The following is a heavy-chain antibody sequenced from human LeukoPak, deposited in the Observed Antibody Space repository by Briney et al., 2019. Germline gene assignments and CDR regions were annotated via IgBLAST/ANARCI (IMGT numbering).Heavy chain of an antibody. V-gene: IGHV3-9*01. CDR3: AATEEYSRSLYYFDY. CDR2: ISWNSGSI. J-gene: IGHJ4*02. Sequence: GGSLRLSCAASGFTFDDYAMHWVRQAPGKGLEWVSVISWNSGSIGYADSVKGRFTISRDNAKNSLYLQMNSLRAEDTALYYCAATEEYSRSLYYFDYSGQGTLVTVSS. D-gene: IGHD2-15*01. CDR1: GFTFDDYA.